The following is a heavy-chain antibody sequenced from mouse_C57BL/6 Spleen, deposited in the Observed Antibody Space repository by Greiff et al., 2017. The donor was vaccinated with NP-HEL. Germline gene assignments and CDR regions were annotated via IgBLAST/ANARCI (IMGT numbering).Heavy chain of an antibody. CDR2: IDPSDSYT. D-gene: IGHD2-3*01. CDR1: GYTFTSYW. Sequence: QVQLQQPGAELVKPGASVKLSCKASGYTFTSYWMQWVKQRPGQGLEWIGEIDPSDSYTNYNQKFKGKATLTVDTSSSTAYMQLSSLTSEDSAVYYCAIYHAMDYWGQGTSVTVSS. CDR3: AIYHAMDY. J-gene: IGHJ4*01. V-gene: IGHV1-50*01.